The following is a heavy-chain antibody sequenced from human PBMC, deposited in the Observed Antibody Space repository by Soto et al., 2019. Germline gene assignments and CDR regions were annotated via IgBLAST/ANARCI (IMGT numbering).Heavy chain of an antibody. Sequence: GSLRLSCAASGVTFSDHYMAWFRQTPERGLEWLAYISHRSLTIYHARSVKDRFTISRDDATDSIYLQMNNLRVEDTAVYFCARGGGSSPFDYWGQGTVVTVSS. CDR3: ARGGGSSPFDY. D-gene: IGHD6-6*01. V-gene: IGHV3-11*01. J-gene: IGHJ4*02. CDR2: ISHRSLTI. CDR1: GVTFSDHY.